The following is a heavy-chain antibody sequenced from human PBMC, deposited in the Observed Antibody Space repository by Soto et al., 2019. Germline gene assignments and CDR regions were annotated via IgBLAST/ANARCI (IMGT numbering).Heavy chain of an antibody. CDR3: AKPAVIAARPGAFDI. J-gene: IGHJ3*02. V-gene: IGHV3-30*18. CDR2: ISYDGSNK. D-gene: IGHD6-6*01. CDR1: GFTFSSYG. Sequence: GGSLRLSCAASGFTFSSYGMHWVRQAPGKGLEWVAVISYDGSNKYYADSVKGRFTISRDNSKNTLFLQMNSLRAEDTAVYYCAKPAVIAARPGAFDIRGQGTMVTVSS.